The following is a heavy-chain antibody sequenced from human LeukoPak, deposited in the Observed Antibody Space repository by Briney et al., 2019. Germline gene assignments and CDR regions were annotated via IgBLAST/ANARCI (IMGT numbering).Heavy chain of an antibody. Sequence: SETLSLTCAVYGGSFSGYYWSWIRQPPGKGLEWIGEINHSGSTNYNPSLKGRVTISVDTSKNQFSLKLSSVTAADTAVYYCARGKYSSSWYNPWFDPWGQGTLVTVSS. CDR3: ARGKYSSSWYNPWFDP. V-gene: IGHV4-34*01. CDR1: GGSFSGYY. D-gene: IGHD6-13*01. J-gene: IGHJ5*02. CDR2: INHSGST.